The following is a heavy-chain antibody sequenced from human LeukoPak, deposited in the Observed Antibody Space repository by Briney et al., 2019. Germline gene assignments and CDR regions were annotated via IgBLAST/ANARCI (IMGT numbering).Heavy chain of an antibody. CDR2: IYTSGST. V-gene: IGHV4-4*09. CDR3: ACNWNDFGQNWFDP. J-gene: IGHJ5*02. D-gene: IGHD1-1*01. Sequence: SETLSLTCTVSGGSISSYYWSWIRQPPGKGLEWIGYIYTSGSTNYNPSLKGRVTISVDTSKNQFSLKLSSVTAADTAVYYCACNWNDFGQNWFDPWGQGTLVTVSS. CDR1: GGSISSYY.